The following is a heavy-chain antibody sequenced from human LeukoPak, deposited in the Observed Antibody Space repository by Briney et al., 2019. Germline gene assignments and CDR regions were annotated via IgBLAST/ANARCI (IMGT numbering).Heavy chain of an antibody. CDR1: GGSVGSYA. CDR3: ARSDSSSYPYYYYMDV. Sequence: SAKVSCKASGGSVGSYASSWVRQDPGQRLEWMRGIIPIFGTANYAQKFQGRVTITTDESTSTAYMELSSLRSEDTAVYYCARSDSSSYPYYYYMDVWGKGTTVTVSS. CDR2: IIPIFGTA. D-gene: IGHD6-6*01. V-gene: IGHV1-69*05. J-gene: IGHJ6*03.